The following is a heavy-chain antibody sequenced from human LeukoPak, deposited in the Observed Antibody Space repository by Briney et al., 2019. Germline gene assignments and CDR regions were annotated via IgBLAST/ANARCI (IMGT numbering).Heavy chain of an antibody. CDR1: GFAFRTYS. D-gene: IGHD2-15*01. V-gene: IGHV3-30*04. Sequence: GGSLILSCAASGFAFRTYSMHWVRPAPGKGLEWLAVITYDGKVQHYADSVKGQFTVSRDNSKKTLYLQMISLRPEDTACYYCAREERVGAAYYLDAWGRGTLVTVSS. J-gene: IGHJ4*02. CDR2: ITYDGKVQ. CDR3: AREERVGAAYYLDA.